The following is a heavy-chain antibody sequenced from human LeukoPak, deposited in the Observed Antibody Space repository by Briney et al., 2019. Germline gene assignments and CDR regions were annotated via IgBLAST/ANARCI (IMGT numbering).Heavy chain of an antibody. V-gene: IGHV3-21*01. CDR1: GFTFSSYS. CDR2: ISSGSTYM. J-gene: IGHJ5*02. CDR3: ARGPGWFDP. Sequence: GGSLRLSCAASGFTFSSYSMNWVRQAPGKGLEWVSSISSGSTYMYYADSVKGRFTISRDNAQNSMYLQMNSLRAEDTAVYYCARGPGWFDPWGQGTLVTVSS.